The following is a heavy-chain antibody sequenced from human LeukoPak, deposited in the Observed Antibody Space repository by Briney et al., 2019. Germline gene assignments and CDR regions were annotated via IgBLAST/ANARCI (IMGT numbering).Heavy chain of an antibody. J-gene: IGHJ6*04. CDR3: AELGITMIGGV. Sequence: GGSLRLSCAASGFTFSDHYMHWVRQAPGKGLVWVSRINSDGSGTTYADSVKGRFTISRDNAKNTLYLQMNSLRVEDMAVYYCAELGITMIGGVWGKGTTVTISS. CDR2: INSDGSGT. CDR1: GFTFSDHY. V-gene: IGHV3-74*01. D-gene: IGHD3-10*02.